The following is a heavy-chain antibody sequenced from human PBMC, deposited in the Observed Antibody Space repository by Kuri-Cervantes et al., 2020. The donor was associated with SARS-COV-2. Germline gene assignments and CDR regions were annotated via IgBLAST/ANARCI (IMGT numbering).Heavy chain of an antibody. Sequence: GGSLRLSCAASGYSFSSFALSWVRQAPGKGLEWVSSISGGGYSTYYADSVKGRFTISRDTSQKTLYLQMNSLRADDTALYYCAKSGLYTSNWNLFDHWAREPWSPSPQ. V-gene: IGHV3-23*01. CDR2: ISGGGYST. CDR1: GYSFSSFA. J-gene: IGHJ4*02. CDR3: AKSGLYTSNWNLFDH. D-gene: IGHD6-13*01.